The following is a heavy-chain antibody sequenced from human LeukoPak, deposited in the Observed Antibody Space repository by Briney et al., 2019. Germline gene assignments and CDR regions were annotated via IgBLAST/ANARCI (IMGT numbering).Heavy chain of an antibody. CDR2: IKPDGSEK. V-gene: IGHV3-7*05. J-gene: IGHJ4*02. CDR3: ARWSPGEGSVWHIDY. D-gene: IGHD2-8*01. Sequence: GGGLRLSCAASGFTFSTYWMTWVRQAPGKGLEWVANIKPDGSEKPCVDSVKGRFAISRDNAKNSLYLEMNRLRAEDTAVYYCARWSPGEGSVWHIDYWGQGTLVTVSA. CDR1: GFTFSTYW.